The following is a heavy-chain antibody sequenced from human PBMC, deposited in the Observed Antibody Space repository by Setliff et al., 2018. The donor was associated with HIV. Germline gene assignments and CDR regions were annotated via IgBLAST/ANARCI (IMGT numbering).Heavy chain of an antibody. V-gene: IGHV3-15*01. Sequence: GESLKISCAVSGFTFRQAWMSWVRQAPGKGLEWVGRIKSKTDGGATGYAAPVEGRFTISRDDSKKMLYLQMNSLKTEDTAMYYCATEGGYDFWSGDYWYFDVWGKGTTVTVSS. D-gene: IGHD3-3*01. CDR2: IKSKTDGGAT. CDR1: GFTFRQAW. J-gene: IGHJ6*04. CDR3: ATEGGYDFWSGDYWYFDV.